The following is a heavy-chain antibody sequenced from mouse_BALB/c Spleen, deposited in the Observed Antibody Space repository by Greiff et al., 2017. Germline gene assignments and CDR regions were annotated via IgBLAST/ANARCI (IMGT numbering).Heavy chain of an antibody. Sequence: EVMLVESGGGLVQPGGSLKLSCAASGFTFSSYTMSWVRQTPEKRLEWVAYISNGGGSTYYPDTVKGRFTISRDNAKNTLYLQMSSLKSEDTAMYYCARHDGIYYVYFDVWGAGTTVTVSS. J-gene: IGHJ1*01. CDR1: GFTFSSYT. CDR3: ARHDGIYYVYFDV. D-gene: IGHD2-1*01. V-gene: IGHV5-12-2*01. CDR2: ISNGGGST.